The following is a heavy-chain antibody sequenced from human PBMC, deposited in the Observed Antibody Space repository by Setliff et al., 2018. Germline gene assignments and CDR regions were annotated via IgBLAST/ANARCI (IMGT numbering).Heavy chain of an antibody. CDR2: IHTGGGSA. CDR3: ARGGMAAAGRKGVFEY. D-gene: IGHD6-13*01. V-gene: IGHV1-46*01. CDR1: GYTFTRYY. J-gene: IGHJ4*02. Sequence: VASVKVSCKASGYTFTRYYMYWVRQAPGQGLEWMGIIHTGGGSASYAQKFQGRVTMTSDTSTSTVYMEVNSVTSDDTAIYYCARGGMAAAGRKGVFEYWGQGTVVTV.